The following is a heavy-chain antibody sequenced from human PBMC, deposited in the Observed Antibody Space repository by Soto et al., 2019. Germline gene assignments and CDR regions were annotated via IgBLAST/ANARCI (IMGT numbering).Heavy chain of an antibody. V-gene: IGHV4-4*07. D-gene: IGHD3-9*01. CDR2: IYSSGSA. Sequence: QVQLQESGPGLVKPSETLSLTCTVSGGSISSFYWHCIRQPPGQGLELIGRIYSSGSANYNTLLKSRVIMSVDTSKNQFSLKPSSVTAADTAVYYCAGVEPGIWITIFCLVTRGWFDPWGQGTLVTVSS. CDR1: GGSISSFY. J-gene: IGHJ5*02. CDR3: AGVEPGIWITIFCLVTRGWFDP.